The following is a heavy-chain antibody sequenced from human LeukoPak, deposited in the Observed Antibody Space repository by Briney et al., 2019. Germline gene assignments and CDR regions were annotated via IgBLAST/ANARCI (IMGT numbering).Heavy chain of an antibody. CDR2: ISSSSSTI. CDR3: ARDANFALLSY. Sequence: GGSLRLSCAASGFTFSSYSMNWVRQAPGKGLEWVSYISSSSSTIYYADSVKGRFTISRDNAKNSLYLQMNSLRVEDTAVYYCARDANFALLSYWGQGTLVTVSS. CDR1: GFTFSSYS. J-gene: IGHJ4*02. V-gene: IGHV3-48*01.